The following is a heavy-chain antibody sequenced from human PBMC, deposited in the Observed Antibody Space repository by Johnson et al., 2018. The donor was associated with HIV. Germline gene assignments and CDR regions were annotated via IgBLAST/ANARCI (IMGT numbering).Heavy chain of an antibody. Sequence: VQLVESGGGLIQPGGSLRLSCAVSGFSVSSNYMSWVRQAPGKGLEWVSVIYSGGSTYYADSVKGRFTISRDNAKNSLYLQMNSLRAEDTAVYYCAIGQSGSYGAFDIWGQGTMVTVSS. CDR3: AIGQSGSYGAFDI. D-gene: IGHD1-26*01. J-gene: IGHJ3*02. V-gene: IGHV3-53*01. CDR2: IYSGGST. CDR1: GFSVSSNY.